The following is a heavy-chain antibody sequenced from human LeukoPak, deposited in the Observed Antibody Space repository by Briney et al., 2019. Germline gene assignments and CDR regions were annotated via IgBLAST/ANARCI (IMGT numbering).Heavy chain of an antibody. Sequence: SETLSLTCSVSGGSISADYWIWIRQPAGKGLEYIGRYYPNGNTNYNPSLKSRVTISVDTSKNQFSLKLSSVTAADTAVYYCARWAVVTANYFDYWGQGTLVTVSS. V-gene: IGHV4-4*07. D-gene: IGHD2-15*01. J-gene: IGHJ4*02. CDR3: ARWAVVTANYFDY. CDR2: YYPNGNT. CDR1: GGSISADY.